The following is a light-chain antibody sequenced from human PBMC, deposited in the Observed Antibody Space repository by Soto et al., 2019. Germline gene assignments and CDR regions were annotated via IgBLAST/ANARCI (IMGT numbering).Light chain of an antibody. J-gene: IGKJ1*01. V-gene: IGKV3-20*01. Sequence: TQSPSSLSASVGDRVTITCRASQSISSYLNWYQQKPGQAPRLLISGASSRAAGIPDRFSGSGSGTDFTLTISRLEPEDFAVYYCQHFGTAPPWTFGQGTKVEIK. CDR3: QHFGTAPPWT. CDR1: QSISSY. CDR2: GAS.